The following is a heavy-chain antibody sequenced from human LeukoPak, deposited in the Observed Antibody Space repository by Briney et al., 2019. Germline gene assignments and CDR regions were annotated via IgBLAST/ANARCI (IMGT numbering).Heavy chain of an antibody. J-gene: IGHJ6*03. CDR2: ISSNGGST. CDR1: GFTFSSYA. V-gene: IGHV3-64*01. D-gene: IGHD6-6*01. Sequence: GGSLRLSCAASGFTFSSYAMHWVRQAPGKGLEYVSSISSNGGSTYYANSVKCRFTISRDNSKNTLYLQMGSLRAKDMAVYYCAREGSSTYYYYYYMDVWGKGTTVTVSS. CDR3: AREGSSTYYYYYYMDV.